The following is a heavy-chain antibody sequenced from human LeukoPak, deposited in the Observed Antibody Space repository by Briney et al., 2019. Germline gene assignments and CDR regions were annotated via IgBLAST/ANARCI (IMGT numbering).Heavy chain of an antibody. CDR2: IIPILGIA. CDR1: GGTFSSYA. J-gene: IGHJ6*02. D-gene: IGHD5-12*01. V-gene: IGHV1-69*04. Sequence: SVKVSCKASGGTFSSYAISWVRQAPGQGLEWMGRIIPILGIANYAQKFQGRVTITADKSTSTAYMELRSLRSEDTAVYYCARANIVATRPGGYGMDVWGQGTTVTVSS. CDR3: ARANIVATRPGGYGMDV.